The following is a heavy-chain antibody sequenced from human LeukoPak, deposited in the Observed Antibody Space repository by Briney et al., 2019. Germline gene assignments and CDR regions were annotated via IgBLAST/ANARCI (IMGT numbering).Heavy chain of an antibody. CDR3: ARAYSSGWFQAGY. Sequence: PGGSLRLSCAASGFTFSSYWMSWVRQAPGKGLEWVANIKQDGSEKFHVDSVKGRFTISRDNAKKSLYLQMNSLRAEDTDVYYCARAYSSGWFQAGYWGQGTLVTVSS. D-gene: IGHD6-19*01. J-gene: IGHJ4*02. V-gene: IGHV3-7*04. CDR1: GFTFSSYW. CDR2: IKQDGSEK.